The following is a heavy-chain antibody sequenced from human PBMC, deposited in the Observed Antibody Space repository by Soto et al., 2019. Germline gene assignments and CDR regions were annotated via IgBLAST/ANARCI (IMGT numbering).Heavy chain of an antibody. V-gene: IGHV4-34*01. CDR3: ARGEINYYGSGSYYKSVRRYYFDY. J-gene: IGHJ4*02. D-gene: IGHD3-10*01. Sequence: QVQLQQWGAGLLKPSETLSLTCAVYGGSFSGYYWSWIRQPPGKGLEWIGEINHSGSTNYNPSLKSRVTISVDTSKNQFSLKLSSVTAADTAVYYCARGEINYYGSGSYYKSVRRYYFDYWGQGTLVTVSS. CDR1: GGSFSGYY. CDR2: INHSGST.